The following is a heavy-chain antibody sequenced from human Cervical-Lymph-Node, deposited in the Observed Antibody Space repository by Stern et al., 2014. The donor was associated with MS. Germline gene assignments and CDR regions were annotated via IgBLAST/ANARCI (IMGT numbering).Heavy chain of an antibody. D-gene: IGHD3-22*01. CDR2: IYPGDSET. Sequence: EVQLVESGAEVKKPGDSLKISCKGPGYIFANYWIGWVRQMPGKGLEWTGIIYPGDSETRYNPSFHGQVTISADKSISTAYLQWSSLRESDTAIYYCARKDSSGYYSQIDNWGQGTLVTVSS. V-gene: IGHV5-51*01. J-gene: IGHJ4*02. CDR1: GYIFANYW. CDR3: ARKDSSGYYSQIDN.